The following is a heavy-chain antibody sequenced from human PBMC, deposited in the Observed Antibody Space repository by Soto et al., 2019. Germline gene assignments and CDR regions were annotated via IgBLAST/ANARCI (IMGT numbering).Heavy chain of an antibody. J-gene: IGHJ5*02. CDR3: ARAPCCSGGSCDHGAGWFDP. V-gene: IGHV3-30-3*01. CDR1: GFTFSSYA. CDR2: ISYDGSNK. D-gene: IGHD2-15*01. Sequence: QVQLVESGGGVVQPGRSLRLSCAASGFTFSSYAMHWVRQAPGKGLEWVAVISYDGSNKYYADSVKGRFTISRDNSKNTLYLQMNSLRAEDTAVNYCARAPCCSGGSCDHGAGWFDPGGKATLVTVS.